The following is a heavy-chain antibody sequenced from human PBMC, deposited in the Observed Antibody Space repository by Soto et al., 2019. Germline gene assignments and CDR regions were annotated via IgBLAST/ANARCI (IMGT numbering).Heavy chain of an antibody. V-gene: IGHV4-4*07. J-gene: IGHJ6*02. Sequence: PSETLSLNCTVSGGSVNSYYWSWIRQPAGKGLEWIGRLYTNENTNYNPSLRSRVTMSVDTSKNQFSLTLSSVTAADTAVYYCATYDSGHYYFAMDVWGHGTTVTVSS. D-gene: IGHD4-17*01. CDR2: LYTNENT. CDR3: ATYDSGHYYFAMDV. CDR1: GGSVNSYY.